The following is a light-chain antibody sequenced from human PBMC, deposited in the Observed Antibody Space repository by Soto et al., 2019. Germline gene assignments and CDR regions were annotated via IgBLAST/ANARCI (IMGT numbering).Light chain of an antibody. Sequence: EIVLTQSAATLSLSPGERATLSCRASQSVSSYLAWYQQKPGQAPRLLIYDASNRATGIPARFSGSGSGTEFTLTISSLQSEDFAVYYCQQYNNWPPLTFGGGTKVEIK. V-gene: IGKV3-11*01. CDR2: DAS. J-gene: IGKJ4*01. CDR3: QQYNNWPPLT. CDR1: QSVSSY.